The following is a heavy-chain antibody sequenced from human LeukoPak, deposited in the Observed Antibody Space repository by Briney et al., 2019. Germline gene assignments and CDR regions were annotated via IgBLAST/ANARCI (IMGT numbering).Heavy chain of an antibody. V-gene: IGHV3-48*03. CDR1: GFTFSSYE. J-gene: IGHJ6*04. CDR3: ARSVTIFGVVYDV. D-gene: IGHD3-3*01. Sequence: PGGSLTLSCAASGFTFSSYEMNWVRQAPGKRLEWVSYTSSSGSTIYYADYVKGRFTISRDNAKNSLYLQMNSLRAEDTAVYYCARSVTIFGVVYDVWGKGTTVTVSS. CDR2: TSSSGSTI.